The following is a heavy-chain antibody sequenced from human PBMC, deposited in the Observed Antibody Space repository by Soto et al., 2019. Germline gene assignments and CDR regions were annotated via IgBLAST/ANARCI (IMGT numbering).Heavy chain of an antibody. CDR1: GGFLSRYY. CDR2: IYYSGST. D-gene: IGHD3-3*01. V-gene: IGHV4-59*01. J-gene: IGHJ6*03. CDR3: ARDLGYDFWSGYPPHYYYMDV. Sequence: SEALCLSRTGSGGFLSRYYWSGCRQPPGKGLEWIGYIYYSGSTNYNPSLKSRVTISVDTSKNQFSLKLSSVTAADTAVYYCARDLGYDFWSGYPPHYYYMDVWGKGTTVTVSS.